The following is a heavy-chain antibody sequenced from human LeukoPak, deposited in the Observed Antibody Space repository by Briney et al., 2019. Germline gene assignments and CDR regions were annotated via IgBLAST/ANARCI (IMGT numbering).Heavy chain of an antibody. D-gene: IGHD1-1*01. J-gene: IGHJ4*02. CDR2: ISTDGRFT. CDR3: ARDFLHSPNCPGC. CDR1: GFTFSNYW. V-gene: IGHV3-74*01. Sequence: GGFLRLSCAASGFTFSNYWMHWVRLAPGKGPMWVSRISTDGRFTSYADSVKGRFTISRDNAENTLYLHMSSLRAEDTALYYCARDFLHSPNCPGCWGQGTLVTVSS.